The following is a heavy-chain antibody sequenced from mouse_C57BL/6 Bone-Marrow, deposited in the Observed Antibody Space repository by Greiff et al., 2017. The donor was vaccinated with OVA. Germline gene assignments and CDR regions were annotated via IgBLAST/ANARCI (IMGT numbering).Heavy chain of an antibody. CDR3: ARAGEDYFDY. Sequence: EVQLVESGGGLVKPGGSLKLSCAASGFTFSSYAMSWVRQTPEKRLEWVATISDGGSYTYYPDNVKGRFTISRDNAKNNLYLQMSHLKSEDTAMYYCARAGEDYFDYWGQGTTLTVSS. CDR1: GFTFSSYA. V-gene: IGHV5-4*01. J-gene: IGHJ2*01. CDR2: ISDGGSYT.